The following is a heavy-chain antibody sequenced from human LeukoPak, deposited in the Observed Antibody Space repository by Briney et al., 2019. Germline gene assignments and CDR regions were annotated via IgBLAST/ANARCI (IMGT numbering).Heavy chain of an antibody. V-gene: IGHV4-59*08. J-gene: IGHJ6*02. CDR3: VRSNSHDFWGGYPYGMDV. CDR2: IYYSGSA. Sequence: SETLSLTCTVPGGSISTYYWSWIRQPPGKGLEWIAYIYYSGSANFNPSLKSRVAISVDTSKNQFSLKLSSVTAADTAVYYCVRSNSHDFWGGYPYGMDVWGQGTTVTVSS. CDR1: GGSISTYY. D-gene: IGHD3-3*01.